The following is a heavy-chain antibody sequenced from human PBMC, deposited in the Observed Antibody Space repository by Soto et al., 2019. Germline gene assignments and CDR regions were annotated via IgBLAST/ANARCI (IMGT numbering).Heavy chain of an antibody. D-gene: IGHD2-2*01. CDR3: ARSLGGVLVPAN. V-gene: IGHV4-28*01. CDR1: GYSISSSNW. Sequence: QVQLQESGPGLVKPSDTLSLTCAVSGYSISSSNWWGWIRQPPGKGLEWIGYIYYSGSTYYNPSLKSRVXXXVXXSKNQFSLTLSSVTAVDTAVYYCARSLGGVLVPANWGQGTLVTVSS. J-gene: IGHJ4*02. CDR2: IYYSGST.